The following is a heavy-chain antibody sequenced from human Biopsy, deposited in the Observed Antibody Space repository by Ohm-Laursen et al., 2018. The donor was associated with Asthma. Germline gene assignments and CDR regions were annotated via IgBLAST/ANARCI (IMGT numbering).Heavy chain of an antibody. CDR3: VSPPGY. Sequence: SDTLSLTCTVSGGSISSSSYYWGWIRRPPGKGLEFIGTICYSGSTYYNPSLKSRVTLSVDASKNQFSLKLTSVTAADTAVYYCVSPPGYWGQGTRVTVSS. J-gene: IGHJ4*02. CDR2: ICYSGST. V-gene: IGHV4-39*01. CDR1: GGSISSSSYY.